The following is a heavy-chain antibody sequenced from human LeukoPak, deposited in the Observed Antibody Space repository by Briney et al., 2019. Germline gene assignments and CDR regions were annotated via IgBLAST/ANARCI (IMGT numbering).Heavy chain of an antibody. D-gene: IGHD6-6*01. CDR3: ARGRSAARLGYFDY. CDR2: IYTSGST. CDR1: GGSISSYY. Sequence: SETLSLTCTVSGGSISSYYWSWIRQPAGKGLEWIGRIYTSGSTNYNPSLKSRVTMSVDTSKNQFSLKLSSVTAADTAVYYCARGRSAARLGYFDYWGQGTLVTVSS. J-gene: IGHJ4*02. V-gene: IGHV4-4*07.